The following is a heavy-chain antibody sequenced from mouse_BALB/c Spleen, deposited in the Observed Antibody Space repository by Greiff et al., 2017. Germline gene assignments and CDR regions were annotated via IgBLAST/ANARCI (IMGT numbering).Heavy chain of an antibody. J-gene: IGHJ4*01. CDR2: ISYSGST. Sequence: DVQLQESGPSLVKPSQTLSLTCSVTGDSITSGYWNWIRKFPGNKLEYMGYISYSGSTYYNPSLKSRISITRDTSKNQYYLQLNSVTTEDTASYYCARERYDGYYAMDYWGQGTSVTVSS. CDR3: ARERYDGYYAMDY. CDR1: GDSITSGY. V-gene: IGHV3-8*02. D-gene: IGHD2-12*01.